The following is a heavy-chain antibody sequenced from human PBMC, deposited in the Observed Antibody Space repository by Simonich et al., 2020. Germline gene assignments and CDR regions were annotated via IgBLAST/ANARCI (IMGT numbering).Heavy chain of an antibody. J-gene: IGHJ3*02. CDR3: ARDPVVPAAIRNAFDI. Sequence: QVQLVQSGAEVKKPGASVKVSCKASGYPFTGYYMHWVRQAPGQGLEWMGWINPNSGGTNYAQKFQGRVTMTRDTSISTAYMELSRLRSDDTAVYYCARDPVVPAAIRNAFDIWGQGTMVTVSS. CDR1: GYPFTGYY. V-gene: IGHV1-2*02. CDR2: INPNSGGT. D-gene: IGHD2-2*01.